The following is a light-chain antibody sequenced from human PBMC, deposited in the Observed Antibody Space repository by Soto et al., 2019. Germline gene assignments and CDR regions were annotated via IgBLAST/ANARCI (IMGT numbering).Light chain of an antibody. CDR3: SSYAGSTAVVV. V-gene: IGLV2-23*02. CDR2: EVT. Sequence: QSVLTQPPSASGSPGQSVTISCTGTSSDVGGYNFVSWYQQHPGKAPKFMIYEVTKRPSGVSIRLSGSKSGNTASLTISGLQAEDEADYYCSSYAGSTAVVVFGGGTQLTVL. CDR1: SSDVGGYNF. J-gene: IGLJ2*01.